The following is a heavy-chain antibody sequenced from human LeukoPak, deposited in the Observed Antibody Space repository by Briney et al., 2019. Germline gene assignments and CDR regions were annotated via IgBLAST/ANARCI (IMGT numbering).Heavy chain of an antibody. J-gene: IGHJ6*03. CDR2: IYTSGST. CDR1: GGSISSYY. CDR3: AREGKITMVRGVIRYYYMDV. V-gene: IGHV4-4*07. D-gene: IGHD3-10*01. Sequence: SETLSLTCTVSGGSISSYYWSWIRQPAGKGLEWIGRIYTSGSTKYNPSLKSRVTISVDTSKNQFSLKLSSVTAADTAVYYCAREGKITMVRGVIRYYYMDVWGKGTTATISS.